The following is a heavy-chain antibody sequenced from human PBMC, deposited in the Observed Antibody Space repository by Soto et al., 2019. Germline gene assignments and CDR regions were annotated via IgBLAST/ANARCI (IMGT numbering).Heavy chain of an antibody. CDR3: ARGAALGRITMIGRPLLAVDI. J-gene: IGHJ3*02. CDR1: GGSISSYY. V-gene: IGHV4-59*01. Sequence: QVQLQESGPGLVKPSETLSLTCTVSGGSISSYYWSWIRQPPGKGLEWIGYIYYSGSTNYNPSLEGPVTLSVDTSKNRYHLTXSSVPAADTAVYYCARGAALGRITMIGRPLLAVDIWGQGTMVTVSS. D-gene: IGHD3-22*01. CDR2: IYYSGST.